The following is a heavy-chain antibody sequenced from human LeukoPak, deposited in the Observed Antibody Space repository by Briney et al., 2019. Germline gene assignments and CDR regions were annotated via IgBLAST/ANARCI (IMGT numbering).Heavy chain of an antibody. V-gene: IGHV4-34*01. CDR1: GGSFSGYY. CDR2: INHSGST. J-gene: IGHJ4*02. CDR3: ARDPIAPGGY. Sequence: SETLSLTCAVYGGSFSGYYWSWIRQPPGKGLEWIGEINHSGSTNYNPSLKSRVTISVDTSKNQFSLKLSSVTAADTAVYYCARDPIAPGGYWGQGTLVTVSS. D-gene: IGHD1-14*01.